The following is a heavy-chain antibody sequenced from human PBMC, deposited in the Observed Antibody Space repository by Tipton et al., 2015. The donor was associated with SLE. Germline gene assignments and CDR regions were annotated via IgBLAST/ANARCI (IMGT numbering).Heavy chain of an antibody. CDR2: IYPGDSDT. V-gene: IGHV5-51*03. J-gene: IGHJ4*02. CDR3: AISFYDFWSPTGFLDY. CDR1: GYSFTSYW. D-gene: IGHD3-3*01. Sequence: VQLVQSGAEVKKPGESLKISCKGSGYSFTSYWIGWVRQMPGKGLEWMGIIYPGDSDTRYSPSFQGQVTISADKSISTAYLQWSSLKASDAAMYYCAISFYDFWSPTGFLDYWGQGTLVTVSS.